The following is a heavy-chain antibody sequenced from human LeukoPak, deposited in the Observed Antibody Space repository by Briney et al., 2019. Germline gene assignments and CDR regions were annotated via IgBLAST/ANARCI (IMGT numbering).Heavy chain of an antibody. Sequence: GGSLRLSCAASGFTFSSCEMNWVRQAPGKGLEWVSYISSSGSTIYYADSVKSRFTISRDNAKNSLYLQMNSLRAEDTAVYYCARDNGDDHYYYYGTDVWGQGTTVTVSS. CDR1: GFTFSSCE. J-gene: IGHJ6*02. D-gene: IGHD4-17*01. CDR2: ISSSGSTI. V-gene: IGHV3-48*03. CDR3: ARDNGDDHYYYYGTDV.